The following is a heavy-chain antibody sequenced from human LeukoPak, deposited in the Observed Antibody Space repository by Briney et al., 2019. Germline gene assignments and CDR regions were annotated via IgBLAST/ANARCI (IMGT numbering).Heavy chain of an antibody. J-gene: IGHJ4*02. V-gene: IGHV3-7*05. CDR1: GFTLSSYW. Sequence: GGSLRLSCAASGFTLSSYWMTWVRQAPGKGLEWVANIRQDGSEKYYVDPVKGRFTISRDNAKNSLYLQMNSLRAEDTAVYYCAKDRVAAAGIGEFDYWGQGTLVTVSS. CDR3: AKDRVAAAGIGEFDY. CDR2: IRQDGSEK. D-gene: IGHD6-13*01.